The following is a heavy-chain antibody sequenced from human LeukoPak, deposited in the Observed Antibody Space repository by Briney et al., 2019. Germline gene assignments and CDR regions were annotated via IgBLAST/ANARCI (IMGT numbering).Heavy chain of an antibody. J-gene: IGHJ4*02. CDR3: ARQAHCTSDLCYPFDY. CDR1: GGSISGYY. Sequence: SETLSLTCTVSGGSISGYYWSWIRQPPGKGLEWIGYIHYSGSTNYNPSLKSRVTISADMTKNQFSLKLSSVTAADTAVYYCARQAHCTSDLCYPFDYWGQGTLVTVSS. D-gene: IGHD2-8*01. CDR2: IHYSGST. V-gene: IGHV4-59*08.